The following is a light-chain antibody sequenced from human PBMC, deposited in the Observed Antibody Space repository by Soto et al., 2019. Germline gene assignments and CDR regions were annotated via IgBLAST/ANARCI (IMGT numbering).Light chain of an antibody. J-gene: IGKJ4*01. V-gene: IGKV3-20*01. Sequence: PGEGATLSCRASQSVGRNYLAWYQQKPGQAPRLVIYDASSRATDIPDRFSGSGSGTDFTLTISRLEPEDFAVYFCHQYASSPLNFGGGTKVESK. CDR1: QSVGRNY. CDR3: HQYASSPLN. CDR2: DAS.